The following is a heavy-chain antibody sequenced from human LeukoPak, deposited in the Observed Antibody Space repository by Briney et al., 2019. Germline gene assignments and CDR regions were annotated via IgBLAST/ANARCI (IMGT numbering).Heavy chain of an antibody. CDR2: ISDSASST. CDR1: GFTFSNCA. J-gene: IGHJ4*02. Sequence: GGSLRLSCAASGFTFSNCAMNWVRQAPGKGLEWVSAISDSASSTYYADSVKGRFTISRDNAKNTLYLQMNSLRAEDTAVYYCAKMPNSDYFDYWGQGTLVTVSS. D-gene: IGHD2-2*01. V-gene: IGHV3-23*01. CDR3: AKMPNSDYFDY.